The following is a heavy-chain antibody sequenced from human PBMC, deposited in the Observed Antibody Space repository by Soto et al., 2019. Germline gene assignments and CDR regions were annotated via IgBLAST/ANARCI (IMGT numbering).Heavy chain of an antibody. V-gene: IGHV1-69*02. CDR3: AAVVGTSAFVGYLEY. CDR1: GGTFTSFT. Sequence: QVLLVQSGTEVKKPGSSVKVSCKASGGTFTSFTLNWVRQAPGQGPEWMGRIIPALGIEDYAPKFQGKVTMTADTSTSTAHMEMRSLRSDHTAVYYCAAVVGTSAFVGYLEYWGQGTLVTVSS. CDR2: IIPALGIE. D-gene: IGHD6-19*01. J-gene: IGHJ4*02.